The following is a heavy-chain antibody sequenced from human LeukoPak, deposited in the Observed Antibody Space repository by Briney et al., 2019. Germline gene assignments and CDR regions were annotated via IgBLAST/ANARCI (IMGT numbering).Heavy chain of an antibody. CDR2: INHSGST. V-gene: IGHV4-34*01. D-gene: IGHD2-2*01. J-gene: IGHJ2*01. Sequence: SETLSLTCAVYGGSFSGYYWSWIRQPPGKGLEWIGEINHSGSTNYNPSLKSRVTISVDTSKNQFSLKLSSVTAADTAVYYCASNLYSSTSCLNWYFDLWGRGTLVTVSS. CDR3: ASNLYSSTSCLNWYFDL. CDR1: GGSFSGYY.